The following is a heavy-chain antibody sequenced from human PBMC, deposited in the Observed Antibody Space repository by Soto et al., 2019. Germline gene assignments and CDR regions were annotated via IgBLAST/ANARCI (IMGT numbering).Heavy chain of an antibody. CDR1: GFTFSTYS. CDR3: GGRKGGGATDY. D-gene: IGHD3-16*01. CDR2: ISGSGGTT. Sequence: EMQLLESGGGLVQPGGSLRLSCAASGFTFSTYSMSWVRQAPGKGLEWVSVISGSGGTTYYADSVKGRFTISRDNSKNTLFLQMNSLRAEDTAVDYCGGRKGGGATDYWGQGTLVTVSS. V-gene: IGHV3-23*01. J-gene: IGHJ4*02.